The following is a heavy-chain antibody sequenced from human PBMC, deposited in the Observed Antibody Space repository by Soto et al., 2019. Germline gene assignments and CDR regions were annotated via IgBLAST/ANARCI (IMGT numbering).Heavy chain of an antibody. D-gene: IGHD6-13*01. CDR3: ARGAGYSSSSKREFAY. Sequence: SGPTLVNPTETLTLTCTVSGFSLSNARMGVSWIRQPPGKALEWLAHIFSNDEKSYSTSLKSRLTISKDTSKSQVVLTMTNMDPVDTATYYCARGAGYSSSSKREFAYWGQGTLVTVSS. J-gene: IGHJ4*02. CDR2: IFSNDEK. V-gene: IGHV2-26*01. CDR1: GFSLSNARMG.